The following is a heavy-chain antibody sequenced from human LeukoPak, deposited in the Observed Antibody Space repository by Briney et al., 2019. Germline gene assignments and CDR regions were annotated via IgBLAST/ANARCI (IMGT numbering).Heavy chain of an antibody. CDR1: GYTFTSYD. D-gene: IGHD6-13*01. CDR3: ARDGGSSWSRGYYYYMDV. CDR2: MNPNSGNT. J-gene: IGHJ6*03. V-gene: IGHV1-8*01. Sequence: ASVKVSCKASGYTFTSYDINWVRQATGQGLEWMGWMNPNSGNTGYAQKFQGRVTMTRNTSISTAYMELSSLRSEDTAVYYCARDGGSSWSRGYYYYMDVWGKGTTVTISS.